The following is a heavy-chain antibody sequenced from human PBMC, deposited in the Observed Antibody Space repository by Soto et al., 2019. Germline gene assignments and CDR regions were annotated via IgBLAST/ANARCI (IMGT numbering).Heavy chain of an antibody. J-gene: IGHJ4*02. CDR2: IGYRTTDT. V-gene: IGHV3-23*01. CDR3: AKDRGGGWVIYY. CDR1: GFILSRHA. D-gene: IGHD6-19*01. Sequence: EVLLLQSGGGLAQPGESLTLSCATSGFILSRHAMSWVRQAPGKGLDWVSVIGYRTTDTYYADSVKGRFTISRDESKNTVYLQMNNLIVEDPVVYYWAKDRGGGWVIYYWGQGTLVTVSS.